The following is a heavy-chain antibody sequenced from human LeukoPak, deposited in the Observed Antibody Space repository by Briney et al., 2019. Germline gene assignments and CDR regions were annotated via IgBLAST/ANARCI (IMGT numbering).Heavy chain of an antibody. CDR2: IHHNGNT. CDR3: ARGWKIFGVDPFDY. Sequence: SETLSLTCTVSGGSITSSYWSWIRQSPGEALEWVGFIHHNGNTNYNPSLNSRVTISIDTSKNQFSLWLSSVTAADTAVYYCARGWKIFGVDPFDYWGQGILVTVSS. D-gene: IGHD3-3*01. CDR1: GGSITSSY. J-gene: IGHJ4*02. V-gene: IGHV4-59*01.